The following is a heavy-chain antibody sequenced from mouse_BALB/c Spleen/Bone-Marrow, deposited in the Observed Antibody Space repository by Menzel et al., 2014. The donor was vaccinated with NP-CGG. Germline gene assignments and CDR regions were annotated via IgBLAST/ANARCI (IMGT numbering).Heavy chain of an antibody. V-gene: IGHV5-12-2*01. CDR2: ISNGGGST. CDR1: GFTFSSYT. J-gene: IGHJ2*01. CDR3: ARQIYFPYFDY. D-gene: IGHD2-1*01. Sequence: EVQRVESGGGLVQPGGSLKLSCAASGFTFSSYTMSWVRQTPEKRLEWVANISNGGGSTYYPDTAKGRFTISRDNAKNTLYLQMSSLKSEDTTMYYCARQIYFPYFDYWGQGTTLTVSS.